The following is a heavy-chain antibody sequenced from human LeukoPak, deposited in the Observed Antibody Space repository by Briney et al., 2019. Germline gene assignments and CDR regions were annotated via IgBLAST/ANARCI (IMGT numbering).Heavy chain of an antibody. V-gene: IGHV1-69*05. Sequence: GSSVKVSCKASGDTFSSYAITWVRQASGQGLEWMGRIIPIFGTANYAQKFQGRVTITTDESTSTAYMELSSLRSEDTAVYYCARAGYSSSWYGDYYMDVWGKGTTVTVSS. D-gene: IGHD6-13*01. CDR2: IIPIFGTA. J-gene: IGHJ6*03. CDR3: ARAGYSSSWYGDYYMDV. CDR1: GDTFSSYA.